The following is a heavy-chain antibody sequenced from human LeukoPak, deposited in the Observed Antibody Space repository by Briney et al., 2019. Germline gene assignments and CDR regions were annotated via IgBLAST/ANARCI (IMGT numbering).Heavy chain of an antibody. Sequence: GGSLRLSCAASGFTFDDYARHWVRQAPGKGLEWVSGISWNGGSKGYADSVKRRFTISRDNAKNSLYLQMNSLRAEDTALYYCAKGTPYCGGDCYNLIDYWGQGTLVTVSS. CDR3: AKGTPYCGGDCYNLIDY. D-gene: IGHD2-21*02. J-gene: IGHJ4*02. V-gene: IGHV3-9*01. CDR1: GFTFDDYA. CDR2: ISWNGGSK.